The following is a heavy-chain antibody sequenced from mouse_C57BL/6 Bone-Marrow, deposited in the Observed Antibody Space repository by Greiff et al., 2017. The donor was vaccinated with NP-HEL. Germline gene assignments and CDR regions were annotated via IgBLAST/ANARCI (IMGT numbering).Heavy chain of an antibody. CDR1: GFTFSDYY. Sequence: EVMLVESGGGLVQPGGSLKLSCAASGFTFSDYYMYWVRQTPEKRLEWVAYISNGGGSTYYPDTVKGRFTISRDNAKNTLYLQMSRLKSEDTAMYYCARHPPRYYYAMDYWGQGTSVTVSS. CDR2: ISNGGGST. V-gene: IGHV5-12*01. CDR3: ARHPPRYYYAMDY. J-gene: IGHJ4*01.